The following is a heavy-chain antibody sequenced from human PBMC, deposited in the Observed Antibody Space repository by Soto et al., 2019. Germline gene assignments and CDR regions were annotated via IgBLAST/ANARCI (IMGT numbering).Heavy chain of an antibody. Sequence: PGESLKISCKGSGYRFTSYWITWVRQMPGKGLEWMGRIDPSDSYTNYSPSFQGHVTFSTDKSISTAYLQWSNLRASDTAIYYCARQGSIAARNGLDVWGQGTTVTVSS. D-gene: IGHD6-6*01. J-gene: IGHJ6*02. V-gene: IGHV5-10-1*01. CDR2: IDPSDSYT. CDR1: GYRFTSYW. CDR3: ARQGSIAARNGLDV.